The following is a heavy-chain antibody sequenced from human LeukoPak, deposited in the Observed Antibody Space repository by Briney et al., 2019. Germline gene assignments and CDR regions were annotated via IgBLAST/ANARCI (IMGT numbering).Heavy chain of an antibody. CDR2: ISVSGGST. CDR1: GFTFSSYA. CDR3: AKKTTPGIAVTGPLDY. J-gene: IGHJ4*02. D-gene: IGHD6-19*01. V-gene: IGHV3-23*01. Sequence: GGSLRLSCAASGFTFSSYAMSWVHQGPGKGLEWVSTISVSGGSTYYADSVKGRFTISRDNSKNTLYLQMNSLRAEDTALYYCAKKTTPGIAVTGPLDYWGQGTLVTVSS.